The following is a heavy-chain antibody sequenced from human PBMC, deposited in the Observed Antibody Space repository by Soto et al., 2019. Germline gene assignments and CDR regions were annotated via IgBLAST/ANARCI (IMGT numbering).Heavy chain of an antibody. CDR2: VFYDGST. V-gene: IGHV4-38-2*02. CDR3: ARDSSSLDP. J-gene: IGHJ5*02. Sequence: SETLSLTCAVSSYSISSGYYWGWIRQPPGKGLEWIGSVFYDGSTYSNPSLQSRVTISVETSKNQFSLNLSSVTAADTAVYYCARDSSSLDPWGKGTLVTVSS. D-gene: IGHD6-13*01. CDR1: SYSISSGYY.